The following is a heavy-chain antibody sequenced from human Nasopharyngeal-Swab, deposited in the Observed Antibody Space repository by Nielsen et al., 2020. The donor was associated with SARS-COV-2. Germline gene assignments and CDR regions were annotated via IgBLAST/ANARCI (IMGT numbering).Heavy chain of an antibody. CDR2: IYYSGST. J-gene: IGHJ5*02. D-gene: IGHD3-3*01. CDR3: ARAPRITIFGVVGWFDP. V-gene: IGHV4-31*03. CDR1: GGSISSGGYY. Sequence: SETLSLTCTVSGGSISSGGYYWSWIRQHPGKGLEWIGYIYYSGSTYYNPPLRSRVTISVDTSKNQFSLKLSSVTAADTAVYYCARAPRITIFGVVGWFDPWGQGTLVTVSS.